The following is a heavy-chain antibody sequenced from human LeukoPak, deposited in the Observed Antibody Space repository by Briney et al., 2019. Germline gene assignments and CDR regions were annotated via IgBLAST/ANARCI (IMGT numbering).Heavy chain of an antibody. J-gene: IGHJ4*02. CDR2: IRYDGSNK. CDR1: GFTFSSYG. V-gene: IGHV3-30*02. Sequence: GGSLRLSCAASGFTFSSYGMYWVRQAPGKGLEWVAFIRYDGSNKYYADSVKGRFTISRDNSKNTLYLHVNSLRPEDTAVYYCARGPYYYDSSGYYYGYWGQGTLVTVSS. CDR3: ARGPYYYDSSGYYYGY. D-gene: IGHD3-22*01.